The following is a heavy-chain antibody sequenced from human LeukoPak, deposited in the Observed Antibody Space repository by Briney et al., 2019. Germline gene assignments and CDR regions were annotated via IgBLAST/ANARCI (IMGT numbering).Heavy chain of an antibody. CDR2: ISWNSGSI. Sequence: GGSLRLSCAASGFTFSSYAMHWVRQAPGKGLEWVSDISWNSGSIGYADSVKGRFTISRDNAKNSLYLQMNSLRAEDMALYYCAKDSGSGSRTGPFDYWGQGTLVTVSS. D-gene: IGHD3-22*01. V-gene: IGHV3-9*03. J-gene: IGHJ4*02. CDR3: AKDSGSGSRTGPFDY. CDR1: GFTFSSYA.